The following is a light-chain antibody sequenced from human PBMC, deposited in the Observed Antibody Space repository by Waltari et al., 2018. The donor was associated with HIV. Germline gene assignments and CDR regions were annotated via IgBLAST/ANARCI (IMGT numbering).Light chain of an antibody. CDR3: SSYTSSSTKV. V-gene: IGLV2-14*03. J-gene: IGLJ2*01. CDR1: SSDIDGYNY. CDR2: DVS. Sequence: QSALTQPASVSGSPGQSITISCTGTSSDIDGYNYVSWYQQHPGKAPKLMIYDVSNRPSGLSKRFSGSKSGNTASLTISGLHAEDEADYYCSSYTSSSTKVFGGGTKLTVL.